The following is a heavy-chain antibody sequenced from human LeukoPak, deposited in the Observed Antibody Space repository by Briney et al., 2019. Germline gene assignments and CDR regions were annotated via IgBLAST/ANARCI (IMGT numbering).Heavy chain of an antibody. Sequence: SETLSLICAVYGGSFSGYYCSWIRQPPGKGLEWIGEINHSGSTNYNPSLKSRVTISVDTSKNQFSLKLSSVTAADTAVYYCARLAVAGRRHGDWRQGTLVTVSS. CDR2: INHSGST. CDR1: GGSFSGYY. CDR3: ARLAVAGRRHGD. D-gene: IGHD6-19*01. J-gene: IGHJ4*02. V-gene: IGHV4-34*01.